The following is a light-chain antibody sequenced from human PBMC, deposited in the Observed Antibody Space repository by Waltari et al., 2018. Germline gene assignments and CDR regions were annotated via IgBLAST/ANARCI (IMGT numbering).Light chain of an antibody. CDR1: QSVRIF. Sequence: PGERATLSCRVSQSVRIFLAWYQQKPGQPPRLLIYHASSRAAGIPDRFSGSGSGTDFSLTISRLEPEDFAVYYCQKYESLPATFGQGTKVEIK. CDR2: HAS. J-gene: IGKJ1*01. V-gene: IGKV3-20*01. CDR3: QKYESLPAT.